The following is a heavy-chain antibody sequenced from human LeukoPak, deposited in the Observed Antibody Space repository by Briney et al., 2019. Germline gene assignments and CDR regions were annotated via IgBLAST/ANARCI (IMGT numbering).Heavy chain of an antibody. J-gene: IGHJ4*02. CDR2: IIPIFGTA. D-gene: IGHD2-21*02. V-gene: IGHV1-69*05. Sequence: GASVKVSCKASGGTFSSYAISWVRQAPGQGPEWMGGIIPIFGTANYAQKFQGRVTITTDESTSTAYMELSSLRSEDTAVYYCARGPISAAYCGGDCYSWYFFYWGQGALVTVSS. CDR1: GGTFSSYA. CDR3: ARGPISAAYCGGDCYSWYFFY.